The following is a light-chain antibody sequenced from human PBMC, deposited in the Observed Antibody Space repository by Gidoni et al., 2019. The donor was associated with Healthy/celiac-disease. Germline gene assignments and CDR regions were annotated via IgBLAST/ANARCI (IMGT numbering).Light chain of an antibody. CDR2: SNN. Sequence: QSVLTQPPSASGTPRHRVTISCSGSSSNIGSNTVNWYQQLPGTAPKLLIYSNNQRPSGVPDRFSGSKSGTSASLAISGLQSEDEADYYCAAWDDSLNGLVFGGGTKLTVL. J-gene: IGLJ2*01. V-gene: IGLV1-44*01. CDR1: SSNIGSNT. CDR3: AAWDDSLNGLV.